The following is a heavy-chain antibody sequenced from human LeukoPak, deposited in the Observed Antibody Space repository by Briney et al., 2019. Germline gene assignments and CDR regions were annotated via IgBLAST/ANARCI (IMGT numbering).Heavy chain of an antibody. CDR2: ISGSGGST. J-gene: IGHJ6*02. CDR1: GFTFSSYA. D-gene: IGHD2-21*01. CDR3: ASDSPYYGMDV. V-gene: IGHV3-23*01. Sequence: GGSLRLSCAASGFTFSSYAMSWVRQAPGKGLEWVSAISGSGGSTYYADSVKGRFTISRDNSKNTLYLQMSGLRVEDTAVYHCASDSPYYGMDVWGQGTTVTVSS.